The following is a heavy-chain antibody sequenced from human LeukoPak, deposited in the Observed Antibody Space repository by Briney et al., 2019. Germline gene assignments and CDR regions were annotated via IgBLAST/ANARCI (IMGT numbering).Heavy chain of an antibody. Sequence: SETLTLTCTVSGGSISSSSYYWGWLRQPPGKGLEWIGSIYYSGSTYYNPSLKSRVTISVDMSKNQFSLKLSSVTAADTAVYYCARLRTHAFDIWGQGTMVTVSS. J-gene: IGHJ3*02. CDR3: ARLRTHAFDI. D-gene: IGHD3-16*01. CDR2: IYYSGST. CDR1: GGSISSSSYY. V-gene: IGHV4-39*07.